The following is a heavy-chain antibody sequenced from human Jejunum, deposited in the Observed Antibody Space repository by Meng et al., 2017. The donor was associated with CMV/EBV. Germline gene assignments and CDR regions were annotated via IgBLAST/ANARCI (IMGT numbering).Heavy chain of an antibody. CDR3: ARGRLQSEYFDY. V-gene: IGHV4-61*02. CDR1: GGSMGSGDYF. J-gene: IGHJ4*02. Sequence: QVQLQESGPGLVKPSQTLPLPCTVSGGSMGSGDYFWTWIRQPAGKGLEWIGRIYASGSTSYHPSLESRLTISVDTSKNQFSLKMSSVTAADTAVYYCARGRLQSEYFDYWGQGTLVTVSS. CDR2: IYASGST. D-gene: IGHD5-24*01.